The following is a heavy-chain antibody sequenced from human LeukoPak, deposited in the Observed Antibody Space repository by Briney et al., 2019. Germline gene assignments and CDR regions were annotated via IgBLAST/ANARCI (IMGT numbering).Heavy chain of an antibody. CDR2: ISWNSGSI. Sequence: GRSLRLSCAASGFTFDDYAMHWVRQAPGKGLEWVSGISWNSGSIGYADSVKGRFTISRDNAKNSLYLQMNSLRAEDTAVYYCARDPSAMVRGVTIDYWGQGTLVTVSS. J-gene: IGHJ4*02. CDR1: GFTFDDYA. D-gene: IGHD3-10*01. CDR3: ARDPSAMVRGVTIDY. V-gene: IGHV3-9*01.